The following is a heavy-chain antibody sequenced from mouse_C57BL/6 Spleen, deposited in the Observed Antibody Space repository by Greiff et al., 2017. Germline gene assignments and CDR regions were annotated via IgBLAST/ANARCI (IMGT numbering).Heavy chain of an antibody. CDR3: ARTRYGSSLDY. D-gene: IGHD1-1*01. CDR1: GYTFTSYW. Sequence: VQLQQPGAELVKPGASVKLSCKASGYTFTSYWMQWVKQRPGQGLEWIGEIDPSASYTNYNQKFKGKATLTVDTSSSTAYMQLSSLTSEDSAVYYCARTRYGSSLDYWGQGTPLTVSS. CDR2: IDPSASYT. J-gene: IGHJ2*01. V-gene: IGHV1-50*01.